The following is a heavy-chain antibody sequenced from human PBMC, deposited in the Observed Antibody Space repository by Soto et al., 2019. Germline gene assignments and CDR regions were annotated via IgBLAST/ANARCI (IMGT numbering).Heavy chain of an antibody. CDR1: GFTFSSYG. Sequence: QVQLVESGGGVVQPGRSLRLSCAASGFTFSSYGMHWVRQAPGKGLEWVAVIWYDGSNKYYADSVKGRFTISRDNSKNTLYLQMTSLRAEDTAVYYGARGMTGPFDYWGQGTLVTVSS. D-gene: IGHD3-9*01. CDR2: IWYDGSNK. CDR3: ARGMTGPFDY. V-gene: IGHV3-33*01. J-gene: IGHJ4*02.